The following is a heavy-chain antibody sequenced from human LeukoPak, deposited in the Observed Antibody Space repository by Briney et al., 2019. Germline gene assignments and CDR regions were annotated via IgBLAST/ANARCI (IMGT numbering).Heavy chain of an antibody. CDR2: IYYSGST. CDR3: ASTVTPYYFDY. J-gene: IGHJ4*02. V-gene: IGHV4-59*01. CDR1: GGSTSSYY. Sequence: SETLSPTCTVSGGSTSSYYWSWIRQPPGKGLEWIGYIYYSGSTNYNPSLKSRVTISVDTSKNQFSLKLSSVTAADTAVYYCASTVTPYYFDYWGQGTLVTVSS. D-gene: IGHD4-11*01.